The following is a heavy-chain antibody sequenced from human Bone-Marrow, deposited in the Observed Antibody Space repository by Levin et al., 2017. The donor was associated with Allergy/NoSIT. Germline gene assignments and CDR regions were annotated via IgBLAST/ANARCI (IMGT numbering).Heavy chain of an antibody. Sequence: ASVKVSCKASGGTFSSYAISWVRQAPGQGLEWMGGIIPIFGTANYAQKFQGRVTITADESTSTAYMELSSLRSEDTAVYYCATRYYDILTGYGDYWGQGTLVTVSS. CDR3: ATRYYDILTGYGDY. CDR1: GGTFSSYA. D-gene: IGHD3-9*01. J-gene: IGHJ4*02. V-gene: IGHV1-69*13. CDR2: IIPIFGTA.